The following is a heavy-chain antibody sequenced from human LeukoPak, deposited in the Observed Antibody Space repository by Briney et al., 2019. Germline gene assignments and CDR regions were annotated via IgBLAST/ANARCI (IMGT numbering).Heavy chain of an antibody. J-gene: IGHJ4*02. V-gene: IGHV4-34*08. D-gene: IGHD3-10*01. CDR1: GGTFSVYY. Sequence: SETLSLTCAVYGGTFSVYYWRWIPQPPGRGLECIREHNHNGSTNYSPSLQSRVTISVDTSKTQFSLKLSSVTAADTAVYYCVAGSYYAYWGQGTLVTVSS. CDR2: HNHNGST. CDR3: VAGSYYAY.